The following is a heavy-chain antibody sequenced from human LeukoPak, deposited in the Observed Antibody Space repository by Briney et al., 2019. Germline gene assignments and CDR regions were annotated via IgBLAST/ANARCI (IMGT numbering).Heavy chain of an antibody. Sequence: PSQTLSLTCAVSGGSISSGSYYWSWIRQPAGKGLEWIGRIYTSGSTNYNPSLKSRVTISVDTSKNQFSLKLSSVTAADTAVYYCARMQVIDFWSEDWGQGTLVTVSS. V-gene: IGHV4-61*02. J-gene: IGHJ4*02. CDR2: IYTSGST. CDR1: GGSISSGSYY. CDR3: ARMQVIDFWSED. D-gene: IGHD3-3*01.